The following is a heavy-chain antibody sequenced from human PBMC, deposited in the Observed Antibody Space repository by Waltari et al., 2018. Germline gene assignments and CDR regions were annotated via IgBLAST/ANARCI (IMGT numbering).Heavy chain of an antibody. CDR3: ARDPGPRRYCSSTSCYASSNYFDY. Sequence: QVQLVQSGAEVKKPGSSVKVSCKASGGTFSSYAISWVRQAPGQGLEWMGGIIPILGIANYAQKFQGRVTITADESTSTAYMELSSLRSEDTAVYYCARDPGPRRYCSSTSCYASSNYFDYWGQGTLVTVSS. D-gene: IGHD2-2*01. V-gene: IGHV1-69*04. J-gene: IGHJ4*02. CDR2: IIPILGIA. CDR1: GGTFSSYA.